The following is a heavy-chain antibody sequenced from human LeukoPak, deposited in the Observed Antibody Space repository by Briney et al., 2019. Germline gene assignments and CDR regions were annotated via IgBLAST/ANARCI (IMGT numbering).Heavy chain of an antibody. CDR3: ARGIRVSWGY. J-gene: IGHJ4*02. D-gene: IGHD3-16*01. CDR1: GGSFSGYY. Sequence: SETLSLTCAVYGGSFSGYYWSWIRQPPGKGLEWIGEINHSGSTNYNPSLKRRVTISVDTSKNQFSLKLSSVTAADTAVYYCARGIRVSWGYWGQGTLVTVSS. CDR2: INHSGST. V-gene: IGHV4-34*01.